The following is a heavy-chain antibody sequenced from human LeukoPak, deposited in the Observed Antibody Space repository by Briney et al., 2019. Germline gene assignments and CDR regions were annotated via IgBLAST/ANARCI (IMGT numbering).Heavy chain of an antibody. D-gene: IGHD6-13*01. Sequence: GGSLRLSCAASGFTVSSNYMSWVRQAPGKELEWVSVIYSGGSTYYADSVKGRFTISRDNSKNTLYLQMNSLRAEDTAVYYCAKYSSSWSYFDYWGQGTLVTVSS. J-gene: IGHJ4*02. V-gene: IGHV3-66*02. CDR3: AKYSSSWSYFDY. CDR2: IYSGGST. CDR1: GFTVSSNY.